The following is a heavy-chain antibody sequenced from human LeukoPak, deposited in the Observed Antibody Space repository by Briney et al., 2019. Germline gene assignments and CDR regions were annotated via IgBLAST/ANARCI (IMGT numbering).Heavy chain of an antibody. D-gene: IGHD4-17*01. Sequence: ASVKVSCKAAGYTFTSYDINWVRQATGQGLEWMGWTNPNSGNTGYAQKFQGRVTMTRNTSISTAYMELSSLRSEDTAVYYCARGRRAVTTYNYWGQGTLVTVSS. V-gene: IGHV1-8*01. CDR1: GYTFTSYD. J-gene: IGHJ4*02. CDR2: TNPNSGNT. CDR3: ARGRRAVTTYNY.